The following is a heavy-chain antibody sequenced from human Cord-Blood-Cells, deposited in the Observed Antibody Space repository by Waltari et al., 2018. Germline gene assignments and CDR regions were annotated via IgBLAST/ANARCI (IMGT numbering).Heavy chain of an antibody. D-gene: IGHD1-1*01. Sequence: QVQLVQSGAEVKKPGSSVKVSCKASGGTFSSYSISWVRQSPGQGLAGMGGIIPIFGTANYGQKFQGRVTITADESTRTAYRELSSLRAEDTAVYYCAREGAGTHAFDIWGQGTWSPSLQ. J-gene: IGHJ3*02. CDR1: GGTFSSYS. CDR2: IIPIFGTA. V-gene: IGHV1-69*01. CDR3: AREGAGTHAFDI.